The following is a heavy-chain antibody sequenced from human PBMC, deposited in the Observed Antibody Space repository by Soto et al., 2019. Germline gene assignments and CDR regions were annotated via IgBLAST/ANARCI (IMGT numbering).Heavy chain of an antibody. J-gene: IGHJ4*02. V-gene: IGHV4-31*03. Sequence: SETLSLPCTVSGGCISSGRSSWSRFRQHPGKGLEWIGYIYYSGSTYYNPSLKSRVTISVDTSKNQFSLKLSSVTAADTAVYYCARDYSGYSLFDSWGQGILVTVS. CDR2: IYYSGST. D-gene: IGHD3-22*01. CDR3: ARDYSGYSLFDS. CDR1: GGCISSGRSS.